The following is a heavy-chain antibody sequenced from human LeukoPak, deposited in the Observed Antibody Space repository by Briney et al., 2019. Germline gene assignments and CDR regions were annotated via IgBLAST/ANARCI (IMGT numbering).Heavy chain of an antibody. J-gene: IGHJ3*02. D-gene: IGHD6-13*01. CDR2: ISYDGSNK. V-gene: IGHV3-30-3*01. Sequence: PGGSLRLSCAASGFTFSSYAMHWVRQAPGKGLEWVAVISYDGSNKYYADSVKGRFTISRDNSKNTLYLQMNSLRAEDTAVYYCARDQGSSWYFDAFDIWGQGTMVTVSS. CDR1: GFTFSSYA. CDR3: ARDQGSSWYFDAFDI.